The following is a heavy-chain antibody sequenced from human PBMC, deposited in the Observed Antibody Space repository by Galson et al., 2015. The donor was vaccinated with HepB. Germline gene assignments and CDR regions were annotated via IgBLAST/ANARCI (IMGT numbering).Heavy chain of an antibody. Sequence: SLRLSCAASGFTFNSYATHWVRQAPGKGLQWVAVITYDGTNKFYARSVKGRFTISRDNSRNTLFLHVNSLRPEDTALYYCVKGGGYSAIRGRGGFDSWGQGALVTVSS. CDR2: ITYDGTNK. J-gene: IGHJ4*02. D-gene: IGHD5-12*01. V-gene: IGHV3-30*04. CDR1: GFTFNSYA. CDR3: VKGGGYSAIRGRGGFDS.